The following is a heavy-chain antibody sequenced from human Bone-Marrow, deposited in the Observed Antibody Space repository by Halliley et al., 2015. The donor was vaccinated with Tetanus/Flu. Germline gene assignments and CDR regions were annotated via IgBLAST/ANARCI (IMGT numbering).Heavy chain of an antibody. Sequence: LEWVSSITGNGASAYYADSVKDRFLISRDNSNNTLFLQMLGLRFEDTAVYYCARDWGWNYFDYWGQGTLVTVAS. V-gene: IGHV3-23*01. J-gene: IGHJ4*02. CDR2: ITGNGASA. CDR3: ARDWGWNYFDY. D-gene: IGHD3-16*01.